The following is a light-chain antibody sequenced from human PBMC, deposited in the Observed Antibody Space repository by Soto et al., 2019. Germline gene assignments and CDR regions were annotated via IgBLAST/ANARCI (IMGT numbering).Light chain of an antibody. J-gene: IGKJ1*01. CDR3: QQYGSSPPWT. Sequence: EIVLTQSPGTLSFSPGERATLCCRASQSVSSSYLAWYQQKPGQAPRLLIYGASSRATGIPDRFSGSGSGTDFTLTISRLEPEDFAVYYCQQYGSSPPWTFGQGTKVEIK. CDR2: GAS. V-gene: IGKV3-20*01. CDR1: QSVSSSY.